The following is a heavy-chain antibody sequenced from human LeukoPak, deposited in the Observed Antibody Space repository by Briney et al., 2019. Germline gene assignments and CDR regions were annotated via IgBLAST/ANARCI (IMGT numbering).Heavy chain of an antibody. CDR1: GYTFTSYY. V-gene: IGHV1-46*01. D-gene: IGHD3-10*01. CDR3: ARDTGPGGYYGSGSCGNWFDP. Sequence: ASVKVSCKASGYTFTSYYTHWVRQAPGQGLEWMGIINPSGGSTSYAQKFQGRVTMTRDTSTSTVYMELSSLRSEDTAVYYCARDTGPGGYYGSGSCGNWFDPWGQGTLVTVSS. CDR2: INPSGGST. J-gene: IGHJ5*02.